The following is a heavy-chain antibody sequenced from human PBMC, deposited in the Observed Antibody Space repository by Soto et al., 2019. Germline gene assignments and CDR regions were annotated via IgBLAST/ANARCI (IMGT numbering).Heavy chain of an antibody. Sequence: GASVKVSCKASGYTFTSYYMHWVRQAPGQGLEWMGIISPSGGSTSYAQKFQGRVTMTRDTSTSTVYMELSSLRSEDTAVYYCARDAGGVAAAGTPYYFDYWGQGTLVTVSS. V-gene: IGHV1-46*01. J-gene: IGHJ4*02. CDR1: GYTFTSYY. CDR3: ARDAGGVAAAGTPYYFDY. CDR2: ISPSGGST. D-gene: IGHD6-13*01.